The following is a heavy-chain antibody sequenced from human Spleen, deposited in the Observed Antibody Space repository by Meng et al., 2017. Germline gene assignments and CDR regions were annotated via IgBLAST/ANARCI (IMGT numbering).Heavy chain of an antibody. V-gene: IGHV1-18*01. CDR2: LGAHDGDT. J-gene: IGHJ4*02. D-gene: IGHD3-10*01. Sequence: QVQPVQSGTALKKPGASVKVSCKASDYTFTGYGVSWVRQAPGQGLEWMAWLGAHDGDTSHAPKFQGRVTVSADRPTATAYMELRSLRSDDTAVYYCARGTPGRSYSDYWGQGTLVTVSS. CDR3: ARGTPGRSYSDY. CDR1: DYTFTGYG.